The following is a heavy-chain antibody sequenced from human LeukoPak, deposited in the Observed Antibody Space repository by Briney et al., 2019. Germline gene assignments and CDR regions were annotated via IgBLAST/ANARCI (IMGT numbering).Heavy chain of an antibody. CDR1: GFTFSSYA. CDR2: ICGSGGST. J-gene: IGHJ6*02. D-gene: IGHD3-3*01. Sequence: GGSLRLSCAASGFTFSSYAMSWVRQAARKGLEWFSAICGSGGSTYYADSVKGRFTISRDNSKNTLYLQMNSLRAEDTAVYYCAKDLSAGYYGMDVWGQGTTVTVSS. CDR3: AKDLSAGYYGMDV. V-gene: IGHV3-23*01.